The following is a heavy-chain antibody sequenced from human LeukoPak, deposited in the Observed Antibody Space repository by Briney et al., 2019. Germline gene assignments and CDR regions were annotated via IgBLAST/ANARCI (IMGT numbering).Heavy chain of an antibody. CDR3: AREGTPDLDY. V-gene: IGHV3-48*03. D-gene: IGHD2-15*01. CDR2: ISSSGSPI. CDR1: GFTFSSYD. Sequence: PGGSLRLSCAASGFTFSSYDMNWVRQAPGKGLEWVSYISSSGSPIYYADSVEGRFTISRDNAKRSLYLQMNSLRAEDTAVYYCAREGTPDLDYWGQGTLVTVSS. J-gene: IGHJ4*02.